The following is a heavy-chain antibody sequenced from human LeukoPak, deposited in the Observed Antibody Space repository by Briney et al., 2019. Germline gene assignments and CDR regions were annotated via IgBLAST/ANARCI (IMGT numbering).Heavy chain of an antibody. D-gene: IGHD3-10*01. V-gene: IGHV3-33*01. CDR2: IWYDGSNK. CDR1: GFTFSSYG. CDR3: ARNYYGSGSYYIDY. Sequence: GGSLRLSCAASGFTFSSYGMHWFRQAPGKGLEWVAVIWYDGSNKYYADSVKGRFTISRDNSKNTLYLQMNSLRAEDTAVYYCARNYYGSGSYYIDYWGQGTLVTVSS. J-gene: IGHJ4*02.